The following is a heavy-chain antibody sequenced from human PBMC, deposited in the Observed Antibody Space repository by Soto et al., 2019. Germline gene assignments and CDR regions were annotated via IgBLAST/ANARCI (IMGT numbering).Heavy chain of an antibody. CDR1: GYTFTGYY. V-gene: IGHV1-2*04. D-gene: IGHD3-22*01. CDR2: INPNSGGT. Sequence: QVQLVQSGAEVKKPGASVKVSCKASGYTFTGYYMHWVRQAPGQGLEWMGWINPNSGGTNYAQNFQRWVTLPRHTSISTAYMELSRLRSDDTAVYYCARDNGRSGYYPLWGQGTLVTVYS. J-gene: IGHJ4*02. CDR3: ARDNGRSGYYPL.